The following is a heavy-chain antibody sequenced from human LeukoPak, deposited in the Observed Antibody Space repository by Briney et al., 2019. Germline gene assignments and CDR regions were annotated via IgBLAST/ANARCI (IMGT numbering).Heavy chain of an antibody. CDR1: GYTFTSYG. J-gene: IGHJ4*02. V-gene: IGHV1-8*03. CDR3: AREGYSRADY. CDR2: MNPNSGNT. Sequence: ASVKVSCKASGYTFTSYGISWVRQAPGQGLEWMGWMNPNSGNTGYAQKFQGRVTITRNTSISTAYMELSSLRSEDTAVYYCAREGYSRADYWGQGTLVTVSS. D-gene: IGHD5-18*01.